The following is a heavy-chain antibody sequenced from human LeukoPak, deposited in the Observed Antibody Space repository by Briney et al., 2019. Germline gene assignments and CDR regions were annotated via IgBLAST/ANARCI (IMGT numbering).Heavy chain of an antibody. V-gene: IGHV3-33*01. CDR1: GFTFSTYG. D-gene: IGHD6-13*01. CDR3: TREGGQQLGSFDY. Sequence: PGGSLRLSCAASGFTFSTYGMHWVRQAPGKGLEWVAIIWYDGSNKYYADSVKGRFTISRVNSKNTLFLQMTSLRAEDTAVYYCTREGGQQLGSFDYWGQGTLVTVSS. CDR2: IWYDGSNK. J-gene: IGHJ4*02.